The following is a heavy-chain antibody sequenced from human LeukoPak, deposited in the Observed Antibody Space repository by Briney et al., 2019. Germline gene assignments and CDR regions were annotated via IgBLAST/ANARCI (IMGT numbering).Heavy chain of an antibody. D-gene: IGHD6-13*01. V-gene: IGHV1-69*13. CDR2: IIPIFGTA. Sequence: GASVKVSCKASGGTFSSYAISWVRQAPGQGLEWMGGIIPIFGTANYAQKFQGRVTITAGESTSTAYMELSSLRSEDTAVYYCAREEAAAAFDYWGQGTLVTVSS. J-gene: IGHJ4*02. CDR3: AREEAAAAFDY. CDR1: GGTFSSYA.